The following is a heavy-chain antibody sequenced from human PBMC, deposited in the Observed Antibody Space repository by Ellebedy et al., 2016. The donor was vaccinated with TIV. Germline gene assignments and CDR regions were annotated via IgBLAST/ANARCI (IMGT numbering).Heavy chain of an antibody. Sequence: GESLKISXAASGFTFSSYTMSWVRQAPGKGLEWVSAIGASGGDTYYADSVKGRFTISRDNAKNTLYLQMNSLGVEDTAVYYCARSNWNYDYWGQGTLVTVSS. D-gene: IGHD1-7*01. CDR3: ARSNWNYDY. CDR2: IGASGGDT. V-gene: IGHV3-23*01. CDR1: GFTFSSYT. J-gene: IGHJ4*02.